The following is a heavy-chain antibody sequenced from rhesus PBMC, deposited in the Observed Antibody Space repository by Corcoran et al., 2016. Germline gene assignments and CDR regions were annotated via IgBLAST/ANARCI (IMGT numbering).Heavy chain of an antibody. D-gene: IGHD2-21*01. CDR1: GGSISSNY. CDR2: IYGSSGST. CDR3: AREDCTGSGCYAIYGLDS. V-gene: IGHV4-160*01. J-gene: IGHJ6*01. Sequence: QVQLQESGPGLVKPSETLSLTCAVSGGSISSNYWSWIRQPPGKGLEWIGYIYGSSGSTYYNPSLKGRVTISTYTSKNQFSLKLSSVTAADTAVYYCAREDCTGSGCYAIYGLDSWGQGVVVTVSS.